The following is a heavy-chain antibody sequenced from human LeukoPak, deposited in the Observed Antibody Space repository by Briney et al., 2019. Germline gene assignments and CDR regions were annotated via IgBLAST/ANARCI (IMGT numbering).Heavy chain of an antibody. CDR2: IYYSGST. CDR3: TGHGSTDYFDY. J-gene: IGHJ4*02. Sequence: KPSETLFLTCAVHVGPIICATCDWGWIRQPPGKGLEWIGRIYYSGSTFYNPSLKSRVTISVDTSKNQLSLRLSSVTAADTAVYYWTGHGSTDYFDYWGQGTLVTVSS. V-gene: IGHV4-39*01. CDR1: VGPIICATCD. D-gene: IGHD2-2*03.